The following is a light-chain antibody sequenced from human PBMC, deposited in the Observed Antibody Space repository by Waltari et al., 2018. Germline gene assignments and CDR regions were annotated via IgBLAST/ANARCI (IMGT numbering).Light chain of an antibody. J-gene: IGLJ3*02. CDR2: EGT. V-gene: IGLV2-23*01. Sequence: QSALTQPASVSGSPGQSITISCTGSSSDVGSYNLVSWYQLHPGKAPKLLIYEGTKRPSGFSNRFSGSKSGNTASLTISGLQAEDEADYYCCSYAGSTSPRVFGGGTKLSVL. CDR1: SSDVGSYNL. CDR3: CSYAGSTSPRV.